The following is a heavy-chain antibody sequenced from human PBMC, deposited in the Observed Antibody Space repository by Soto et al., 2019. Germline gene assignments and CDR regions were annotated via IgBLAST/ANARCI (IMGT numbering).Heavy chain of an antibody. CDR1: GFTFGSYA. V-gene: IGHV3-23*01. CDR2: ISTGTDR. CDR3: ARGYGYNLDR. J-gene: IGHJ5*02. D-gene: IGHD5-18*01. Sequence: PGGSLRLSCVASGFTFGSYAMTWVRQAPGTGLEWVSTISTGTDRYYGDSVKGRFSISRDNSMDTVYLHINSLRVEDTAMYYCARGYGYNLDRWGQGTPVTVYS.